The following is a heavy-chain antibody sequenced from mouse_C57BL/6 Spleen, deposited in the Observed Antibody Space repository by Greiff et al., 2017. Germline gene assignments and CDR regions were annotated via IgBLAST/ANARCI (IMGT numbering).Heavy chain of an antibody. CDR1: GFTFSSYT. V-gene: IGHV5-9*01. Sequence: EVMLVESGGGLVKPGGSLKLSCAASGFTFSSYTMSWVRQTPEKRLEWVATISGGGGNTYYPDSVKGRFTISRDNAKNTLYLQMSSLRSEDTALYYCARQGNYYGTYYFDYWGQGTTLTVSS. CDR2: ISGGGGNT. J-gene: IGHJ2*01. CDR3: ARQGNYYGTYYFDY. D-gene: IGHD1-1*01.